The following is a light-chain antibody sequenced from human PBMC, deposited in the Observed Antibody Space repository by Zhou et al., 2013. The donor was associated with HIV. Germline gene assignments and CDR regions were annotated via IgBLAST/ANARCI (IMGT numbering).Light chain of an antibody. Sequence: DIQMTQSPSSLSASVGDRVTMSCQASQDISRYLNWYQQKPGKAPKLLIFDASDLERGVPSRFSGSGSGTDFTLHISSLQPEDFATYFCQQYESLPNTFGPGTTVDV. V-gene: IGKV1-33*01. J-gene: IGKJ3*01. CDR3: QQYESLPNT. CDR2: DAS. CDR1: QDISRY.